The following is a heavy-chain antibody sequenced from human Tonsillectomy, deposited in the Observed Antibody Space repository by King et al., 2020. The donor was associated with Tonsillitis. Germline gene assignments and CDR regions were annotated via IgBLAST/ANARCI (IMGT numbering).Heavy chain of an antibody. CDR3: ATTYDTSGDDAFDI. J-gene: IGHJ3*02. CDR2: IYYSGST. V-gene: IGHV4-39*07. Sequence: LQLQESGPGLVKPSETLSLTCTVSGGSISSSSYFWGWIRQPPGKGLEWIATIYYSGSTYYNPSLMSRVSISKETSKNQFSLRLSSVTAADTAVYYCATTYDTSGDDAFDIWGQGTMVTVSS. D-gene: IGHD3-22*01. CDR1: GGSISSSSYF.